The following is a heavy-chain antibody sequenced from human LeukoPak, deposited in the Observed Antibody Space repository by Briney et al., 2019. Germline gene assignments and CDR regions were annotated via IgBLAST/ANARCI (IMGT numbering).Heavy chain of an antibody. Sequence: PSETLSLTCTVSGGSISTYYWSWIRQPPGKGLEWIGYIYHSGSTNHNPSLKSRVTISVDTFNNQFSLKLSSVTAADTAVYYCARDGVYSDYDYYFDYWGQGTLVTVSS. J-gene: IGHJ4*02. CDR1: GGSISTYY. D-gene: IGHD5-12*01. CDR3: ARDGVYSDYDYYFDY. V-gene: IGHV4-59*01. CDR2: IYHSGST.